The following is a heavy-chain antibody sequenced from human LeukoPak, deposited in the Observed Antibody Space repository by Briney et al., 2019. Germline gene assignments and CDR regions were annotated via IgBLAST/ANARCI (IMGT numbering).Heavy chain of an antibody. J-gene: IGHJ3*02. CDR3: AKDGSSWYDAFDI. V-gene: IGHV3-23*01. Sequence: GGSLRLSCAASGFTFSSYAMSWVRQAPGKGLEWVTAISGSGGSTYYADSVKGRFTISRDNSKNTLYLQMNSLRAEDTAVYYCAKDGSSWYDAFDIWGQGTMVTVSS. D-gene: IGHD6-13*01. CDR2: ISGSGGST. CDR1: GFTFSSYA.